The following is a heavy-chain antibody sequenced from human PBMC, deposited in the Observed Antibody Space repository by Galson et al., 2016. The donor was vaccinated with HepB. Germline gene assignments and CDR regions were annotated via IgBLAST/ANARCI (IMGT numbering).Heavy chain of an antibody. CDR2: VYYSGTT. CDR3: ARSLRYYDSPFQP. D-gene: IGHD3-16*01. J-gene: IGHJ5*02. Sequence: ETLSLTCTVFGGSISNYYWSWIRQPPGKGLEWIGYVYYSGTTTYNPSLKTRVTISIDTSRNQFSLRLTSVSGADTAVYYCARSLRYYDSPFQPWGQGTLVTVSS. V-gene: IGHV4-59*01. CDR1: GGSISNYY.